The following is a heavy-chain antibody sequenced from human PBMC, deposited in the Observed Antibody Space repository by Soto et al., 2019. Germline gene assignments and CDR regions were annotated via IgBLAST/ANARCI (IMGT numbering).Heavy chain of an antibody. J-gene: IGHJ5*02. Sequence: QLQLQESGPGLVKPSETLSLTCTVSGGSISSSGYNWGWIRQPPGKGPEWNGTISYSGTTYYNPSLKSRVTISVDTSKNQLSLKLSSVTAADTAVYYCARRGSLINWFDPWGQGTLVTVSS. V-gene: IGHV4-39*01. D-gene: IGHD3-16*01. CDR3: ARRGSLINWFDP. CDR1: GGSISSSGYN. CDR2: ISYSGTT.